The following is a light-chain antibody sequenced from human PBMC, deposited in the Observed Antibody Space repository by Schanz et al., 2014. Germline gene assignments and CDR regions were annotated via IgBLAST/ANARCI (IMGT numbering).Light chain of an antibody. J-gene: IGLJ3*02. CDR2: GNH. CDR3: QSYDSSLSGWV. V-gene: IGLV1-40*01. Sequence: QSVLTQPPSVSAAPGQKVTISCSGSSSNIGAGYDVHWYQQFPGTAPKLLIYGNHNRPSGVPDRFSGSQSGTSASLAITGLQAEDGADYYCQSYDSSLSGWVFGGGTKLTVL. CDR1: SSNIGAGYD.